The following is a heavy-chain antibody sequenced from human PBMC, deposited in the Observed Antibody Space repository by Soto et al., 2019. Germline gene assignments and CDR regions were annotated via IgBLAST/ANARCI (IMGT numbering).Heavy chain of an antibody. Sequence: ASVKVSCKASGYTFTVYYMRWVRQAPGQGLERMGWTNPDSGGTNYAQNFQGRVTMTRDTSTSTAYMELSSLRSDDTDLYYCVRRQYSGIASYVGSWGEGAL. J-gene: IGHJ5*02. V-gene: IGHV1-2*02. D-gene: IGHD1-26*01. CDR2: TNPDSGGT. CDR1: GYTFTVYY. CDR3: VRRQYSGIASYVGS.